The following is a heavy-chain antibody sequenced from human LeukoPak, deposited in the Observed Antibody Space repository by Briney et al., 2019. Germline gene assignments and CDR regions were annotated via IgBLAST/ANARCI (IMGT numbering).Heavy chain of an antibody. CDR2: INDSGGST. J-gene: IGHJ4*02. CDR3: AKVPTGESVAARRYFDY. Sequence: GGSLRLSCAASGFTFSSYAMNWVRQAPGKGLEWVSVINDSGGSTFYADSVKGRFTISRDNSKNTLYLEMNSLRAEDTAVYYCAKVPTGESVAARRYFDYWGQGTLVTVSS. D-gene: IGHD6-19*01. CDR1: GFTFSSYA. V-gene: IGHV3-23*01.